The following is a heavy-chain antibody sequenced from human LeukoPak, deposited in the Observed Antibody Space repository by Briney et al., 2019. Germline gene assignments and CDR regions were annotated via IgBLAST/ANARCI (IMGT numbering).Heavy chain of an antibody. V-gene: IGHV1-46*01. CDR3: ARVPTSGSSLQRGAFDI. J-gene: IGHJ3*02. Sequence: ASVKVSCKAVGYAFTAYYIHWVRQAPGQGLEWMGTINPSSGSTSYAQKCQGRVTMTRDMSTSTVYMELSSLRSEDTAVYYCARVPTSGSSLQRGAFDIWGQGTMVTVSS. CDR2: INPSSGST. CDR1: GYAFTAYY. D-gene: IGHD3-22*01.